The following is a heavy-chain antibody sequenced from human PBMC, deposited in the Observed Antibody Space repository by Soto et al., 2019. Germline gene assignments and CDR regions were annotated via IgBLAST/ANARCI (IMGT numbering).Heavy chain of an antibody. CDR1: GFTFRTYA. J-gene: IGHJ4*02. V-gene: IGHV3-23*01. CDR3: AKEMDYDFYWGSDRFTSHY. Sequence: PGGSLRLSCTASGFTFRTYAMTWFRQAPGKGLEWVSAISGSAGTFYATSVKGRFTISRDNSRSTVYLQMHSLRAEDSAIYYCAKEMDYDFYWGSDRFTSHYWGRGTLVTVSS. D-gene: IGHD3-16*02. CDR2: ISGSAGT.